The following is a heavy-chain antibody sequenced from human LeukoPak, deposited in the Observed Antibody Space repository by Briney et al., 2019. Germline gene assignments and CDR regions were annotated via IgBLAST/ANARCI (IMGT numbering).Heavy chain of an antibody. CDR2: IYYSGST. V-gene: IGHV4-31*03. J-gene: IGHJ4*02. Sequence: PSETLSLTCTVSGGSISSGGSYWSWIRQHPGKGLEWIGYIYYSGSTYYNPSLKSRVTISVDTSKNQFSLKLSSVTAADTAVYYCARDWEDDYNNFFDHWGQGTLVTVSS. CDR3: ARDWEDDYNNFFDH. CDR1: GGSISSGGSY. D-gene: IGHD5-24*01.